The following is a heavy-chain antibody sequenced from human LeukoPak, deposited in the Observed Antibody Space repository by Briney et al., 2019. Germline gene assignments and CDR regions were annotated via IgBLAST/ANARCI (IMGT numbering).Heavy chain of an antibody. V-gene: IGHV4-30-4*08. J-gene: IGHJ3*02. CDR3: TRHLNSLDAFDI. D-gene: IGHD2-21*01. CDR2: IYYSGST. CDR1: GGSISSGDYY. Sequence: SETLSLTCTVSGGSISSGDYYWSWIRQPPGKGLEWIGYIYYSGSTYYNPSLKSRVTISIDTSKNQFSLKLTSVTAADTAVYYCTRHLNSLDAFDIWGQGTMVTVSS.